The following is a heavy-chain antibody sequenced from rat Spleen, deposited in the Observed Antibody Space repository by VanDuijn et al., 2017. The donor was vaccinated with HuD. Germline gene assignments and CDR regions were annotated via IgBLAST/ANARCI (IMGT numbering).Heavy chain of an antibody. V-gene: IGHV5S14*01. CDR1: GFTFSDYA. CDR2: ISSGGGNT. CDR3: ARHNSGYGVMDA. D-gene: IGHD4-3*01. Sequence: EVQLVESGGGLVQPGNSLKLSCAASGFTFSDYAMAWVRQSPAKGLEWVASISSGGGNTYYRDSVKGRFTISRDNAKNTQYLQMDSLRSEDTATFYCARHNSGYGVMDAWGQGASVTVSS. J-gene: IGHJ4*01.